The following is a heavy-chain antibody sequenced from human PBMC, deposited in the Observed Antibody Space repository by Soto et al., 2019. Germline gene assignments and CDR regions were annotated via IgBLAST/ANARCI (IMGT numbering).Heavy chain of an antibody. CDR1: GYTFTGYY. CDR3: ARFGDNKNPYSHYYGIDV. D-gene: IGHD3-10*01. J-gene: IGHJ6*02. CDR2: INPNSGGT. Sequence: QVQLVQSGAEVKKPGASVKVSCKASGYTFTGYYMHWVRQAPGQGLEWMGWINPNSGGTNYAQKFQGWVNMTKDTAIRPAYIEVSKVRSDHTAVDYLARFGDNKNPYSHYYGIDVWGQGTTVTVSS. V-gene: IGHV1-2*04.